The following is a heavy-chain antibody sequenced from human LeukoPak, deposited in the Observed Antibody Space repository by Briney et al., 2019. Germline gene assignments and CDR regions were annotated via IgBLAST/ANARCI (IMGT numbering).Heavy chain of an antibody. CDR1: GFTFSTYV. V-gene: IGHV3-33*03. CDR2: IWYDGSDK. Sequence: GGSLRLSCAASGFTFSTYVMHWVRQAPGKGLEWVAAIWYDGSDKYYVDSVKGRFTISRDNAKNSLYLQMNSLRAEDMALYYCAKSSLSAYYGGDYFDYWGQGSLVTVSS. CDR3: AKSSLSAYYGGDYFDY. J-gene: IGHJ4*02. D-gene: IGHD3-16*01.